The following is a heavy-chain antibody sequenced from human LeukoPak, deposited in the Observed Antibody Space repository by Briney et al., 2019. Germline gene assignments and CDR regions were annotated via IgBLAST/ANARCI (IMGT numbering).Heavy chain of an antibody. J-gene: IGHJ4*02. CDR3: ATNTVFN. Sequence: GGSLRLSCAASGFSFASYSMSWVRQAPGKGLQWVSAISDSGGNVDYADSVRGRFTIFRDNSKNTLYLQMNSLRVDDTALYYCATNTVFNWGQGTLVTVSS. CDR2: ISDSGGNV. CDR1: GFSFASYS. D-gene: IGHD1/OR15-1a*01. V-gene: IGHV3-23*01.